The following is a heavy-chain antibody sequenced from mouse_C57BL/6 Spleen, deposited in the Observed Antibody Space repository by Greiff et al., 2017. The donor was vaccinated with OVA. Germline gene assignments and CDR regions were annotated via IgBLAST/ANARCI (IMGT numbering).Heavy chain of an antibody. Sequence: VQLQHSGAELVRPGASVKLSCTASGFNIKDYYMHWVKQRPEQGLEWIGRIDPEDGDTEYAPKFQGKATMTADTSSNTAYLQLSSLTSEDTAVYYCTNPYGSSSYYAMDYWGQGTSVTVSS. CDR3: TNPYGSSSYYAMDY. CDR1: GFNIKDYY. V-gene: IGHV14-1*01. J-gene: IGHJ4*01. D-gene: IGHD1-1*01. CDR2: IDPEDGDT.